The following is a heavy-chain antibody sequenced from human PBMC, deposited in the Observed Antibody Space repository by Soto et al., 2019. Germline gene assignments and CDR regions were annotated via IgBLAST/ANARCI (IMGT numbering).Heavy chain of an antibody. CDR3: AREGWTVTMAESMDV. D-gene: IGHD4-4*01. V-gene: IGHV5-10-1*01. J-gene: IGHJ6*02. Sequence: LGESLKISCKGSGYSFTSYWISWVRQMPGKGLEWMGRIDPSDSYTNYSPPFQGHVTISADKSISTAYLQWSSLKASDTAMYYCAREGWTVTMAESMDVWGQGTTVTVSS. CDR2: IDPSDSYT. CDR1: GYSFTSYW.